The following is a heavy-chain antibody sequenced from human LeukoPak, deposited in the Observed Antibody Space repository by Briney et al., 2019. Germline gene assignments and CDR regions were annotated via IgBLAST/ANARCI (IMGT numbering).Heavy chain of an antibody. CDR2: ISGYNDKT. J-gene: IGHJ4*02. D-gene: IGHD3-22*01. Sequence: ASVKVSCKASGYTVSIYGISWVREAPGQGLEWMGWISGYNDKTHCAQKFHGRVTLTTDTSTSTAYMELRSRRSDDTAVYYCARQYYYDSNGLPDYWGQGTLVTVSS. CDR3: ARQYYYDSNGLPDY. CDR1: GYTVSIYG. V-gene: IGHV1-18*04.